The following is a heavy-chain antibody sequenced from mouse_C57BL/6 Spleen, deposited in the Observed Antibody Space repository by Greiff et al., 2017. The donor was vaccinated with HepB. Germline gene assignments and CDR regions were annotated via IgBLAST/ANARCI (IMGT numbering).Heavy chain of an antibody. CDR2: IYYSGTI. CDR1: GISITTGNYR. D-gene: IGHD2-4*01. V-gene: IGHV3-5*01. Sequence: EVQLQESGPGLVKPSQTVFLTCTVTGISITTGNYRWSWIRQFPGNKLEWIGYIYYSGTITYNPSLTSRTTITRDTPKHQFFLEMNSLTAEDTATYDWARVYYDYGDWYFDVWGTGTTVTGSS. CDR3: ARVYYDYGDWYFDV. J-gene: IGHJ1*03.